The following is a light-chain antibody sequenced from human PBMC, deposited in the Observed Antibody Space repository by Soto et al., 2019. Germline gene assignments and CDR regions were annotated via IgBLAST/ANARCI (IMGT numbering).Light chain of an antibody. CDR2: GAS. J-gene: IGKJ5*01. CDR3: QQYGGSPAIT. V-gene: IGKV3-20*01. CDR1: QSVSSN. Sequence: EIVMTQSPATLSVSPGERATLSCRASQSVSSNLAWYQQKPGQAPRLLIYGASSRATGIPDRFRASASGTDFTLTISRLEPEDFAVYFCQQYGGSPAITFGQGTRLEI.